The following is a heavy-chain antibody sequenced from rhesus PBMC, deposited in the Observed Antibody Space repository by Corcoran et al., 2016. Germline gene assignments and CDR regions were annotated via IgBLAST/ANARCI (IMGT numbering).Heavy chain of an antibody. Sequence: QVQLQESGPGLVQPSETLSLPCAVSGCSISSINWWSWIRLPPRKGLEWIGGIYSNRESTNYNPALKRRVTVSKDTDKNQCSLKRSSVTAADTAVEYCARLSSGWYYFDYWGQGVLVTVSS. J-gene: IGHJ4*01. CDR1: GCSISSINW. CDR3: ARLSSGWYYFDY. V-gene: IGHV4S12*01. D-gene: IGHD6-31*01. CDR2: IYSNREST.